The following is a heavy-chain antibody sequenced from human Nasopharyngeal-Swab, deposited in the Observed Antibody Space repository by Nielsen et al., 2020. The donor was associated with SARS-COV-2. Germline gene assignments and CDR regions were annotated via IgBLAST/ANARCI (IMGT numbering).Heavy chain of an antibody. Sequence: GGSLRLSCAASGFTFSSYGMHWVRQAPGKGLEWVAVISYDGSNKYYVDSVKGRFTVSRDNAKNSLFLQMNSLRAEDTAVYYCARHHGWTFDYWGQGTLVTVSS. CDR1: GFTFSSYG. J-gene: IGHJ4*02. V-gene: IGHV3-30*03. D-gene: IGHD1-14*01. CDR3: ARHHGWTFDY. CDR2: ISYDGSNK.